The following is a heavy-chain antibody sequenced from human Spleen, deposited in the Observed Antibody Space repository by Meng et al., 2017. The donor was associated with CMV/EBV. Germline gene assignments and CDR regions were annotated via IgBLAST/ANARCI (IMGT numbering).Heavy chain of an antibody. CDR2: IKPKADGGTL. CDR3: TTADY. CDR1: GLSLSTVR. J-gene: IGHJ4*02. V-gene: IGHV3-15*01. Sequence: GGSLRLSCAASGLSLSTVRVSWVRQAPGKGLEWVGRIKPKADGGTLDYAAPVKDRFIISRDDSKNTLYVQMNSLQIEDTGVYYCTTADYWGQGTLVTVSS.